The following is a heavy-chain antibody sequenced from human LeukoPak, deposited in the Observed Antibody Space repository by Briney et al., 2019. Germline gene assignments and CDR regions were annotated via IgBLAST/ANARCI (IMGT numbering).Heavy chain of an antibody. J-gene: IGHJ4*02. CDR1: GLTFSTYA. V-gene: IGHV3-74*01. Sequence: PAGSLRLSCAASGLTFSTYAMSWVRQAPGKGLLWVSRLNDDGSTTTYAASVKGRLTISRDKPKNPLYLQMNSLRAADTAVSYCARALGSPLDFWGQGTPVTVSS. CDR3: ARALGSPLDF. CDR2: LNDDGSTT. D-gene: IGHD1-26*01.